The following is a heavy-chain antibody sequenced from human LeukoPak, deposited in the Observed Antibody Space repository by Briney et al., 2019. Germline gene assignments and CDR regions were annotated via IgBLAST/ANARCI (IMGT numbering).Heavy chain of an antibody. CDR1: GFTFSSYG. V-gene: IGHV3-33*01. CDR2: IWYDGSNK. CDR3: AREGVGAYVGGAFDI. D-gene: IGHD1-26*01. J-gene: IGHJ3*02. Sequence: GGSLRLSCAASGFTFSSYGMHWVRQAPGKGLEWVAVIWYDGSNKYYADSVKGRFTISRDNSKNTLYLQMNSLRAEDTAVYYCAREGVGAYVGGAFDIWGQGTMVTVSS.